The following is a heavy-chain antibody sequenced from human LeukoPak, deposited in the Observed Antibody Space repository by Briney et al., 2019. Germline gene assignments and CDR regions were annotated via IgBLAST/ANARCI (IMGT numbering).Heavy chain of an antibody. D-gene: IGHD3-10*01. V-gene: IGHV3-74*01. CDR2: INSDGSST. CDR3: ARDGRFGDGNYMDV. CDR1: GFTFSSYW. Sequence: GGSLRLSCAASGFTFSSYWMHWVRQALGKGLVWVSRINSDGSSTSYADSVKGRFTISRDNSKNTLYLQMNSLRAEDTAVYYCARDGRFGDGNYMDVWGKGTTVTVSS. J-gene: IGHJ6*03.